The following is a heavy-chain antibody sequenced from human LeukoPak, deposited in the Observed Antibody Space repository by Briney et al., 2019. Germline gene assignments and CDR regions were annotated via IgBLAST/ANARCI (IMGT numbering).Heavy chain of an antibody. D-gene: IGHD4-17*01. CDR3: VKESSYGEIHFDY. J-gene: IGHJ4*02. CDR1: GFTFSSYG. V-gene: IGHV3-30*18. Sequence: PGGSLRLSCAASGFTFSSYGMHWVRQAPGKGLEWVAVISYDGSYKYYADSVKGRFTISGDNSKNTLYLQMNSLRAEDTAVYYCVKESSYGEIHFDYWGQGTLVAVSS. CDR2: ISYDGSYK.